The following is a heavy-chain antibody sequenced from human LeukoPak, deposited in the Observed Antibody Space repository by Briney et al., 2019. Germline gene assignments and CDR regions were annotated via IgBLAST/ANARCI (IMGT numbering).Heavy chain of an antibody. V-gene: IGHV1-18*01. Sequence: ASVKVSCKASGHTFTNFGITWVRQAPGQGLEWMGWIGADSCNTNYAQKFQGRVTLSIDTSTSTAYIELRTLGSDDTAVYFCAKNRGATWWDLVDYWGQGTLVTVSS. CDR1: GHTFTNFG. D-gene: IGHD1-26*01. CDR2: IGADSCNT. CDR3: AKNRGATWWDLVDY. J-gene: IGHJ4*02.